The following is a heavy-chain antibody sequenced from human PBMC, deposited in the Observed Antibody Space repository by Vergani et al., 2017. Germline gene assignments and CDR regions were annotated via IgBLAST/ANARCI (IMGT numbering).Heavy chain of an antibody. CDR1: GGSISSSSYY. J-gene: IGHJ4*02. D-gene: IGHD7-27*01. CDR2: IHYSGST. CDR3: ARDPRLGIEGFDY. Sequence: QLQLQESGPGLVKPSETLSLTCTVSGGSISSSSYYWGWIRQPPGKGLEWIGSIHYSGSTYYNPSLKSRVTIPVDTSKNQFSLKLSSVTAADTAVYYCARDPRLGIEGFDYWGQGTLVTVSS. V-gene: IGHV4-39*07.